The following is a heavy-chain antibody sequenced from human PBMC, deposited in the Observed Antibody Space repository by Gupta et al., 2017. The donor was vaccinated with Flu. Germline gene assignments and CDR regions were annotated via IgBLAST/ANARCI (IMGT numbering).Heavy chain of an antibody. J-gene: IGHJ6*02. V-gene: IGHV3-30*18. CDR3: AKELKSETRGWSYGMDV. CDR2: ISYDENNK. Sequence: MHWVRQAPGKGLEWVALISYDENNKYYADSARGRFTISRDNSNNTLYLQMNSRRVEDTAMYYCAKELKSETRGWSYGMDVWGQGTAVTVSS. D-gene: IGHD6-19*01.